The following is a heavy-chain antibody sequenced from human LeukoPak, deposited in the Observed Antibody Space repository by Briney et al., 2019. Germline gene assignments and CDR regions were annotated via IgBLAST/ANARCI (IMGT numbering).Heavy chain of an antibody. CDR2: ISGSGGST. D-gene: IGHD6-13*01. CDR1: GFTFSSYA. V-gene: IGHV3-23*01. CDR3: AKWVNGLGSWPYFDY. J-gene: IGHJ4*02. Sequence: PGGSLRLSCAASGFTFSSYAMSWVRQAPGKGLEWVSAISGSGGSTYYADSVKDRFTISRDNSKNTLYLQMNSLRAEDTAVYYCAKWVNGLGSWPYFDYWGQGTLVTVSS.